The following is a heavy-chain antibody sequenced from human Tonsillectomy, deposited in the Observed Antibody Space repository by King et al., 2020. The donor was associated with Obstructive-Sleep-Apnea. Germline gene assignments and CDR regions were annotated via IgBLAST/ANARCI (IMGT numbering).Heavy chain of an antibody. D-gene: IGHD1-20*01. V-gene: IGHV3-33*01. CDR3: ASQKYSTNWYAVDY. CDR1: GLTFNTYG. J-gene: IGHJ4*02. Sequence: QVQLVESGGGVVQPGRSLRLSCAASGLTFNTYGMHWVRQAPGKGLEWVAVIWHDGSEKYYADPVKGRLTSSRDNSKNTLYLQMNSLRAEDTAVYYCASQKYSTNWYAVDYWGQGTLVTVSS. CDR2: IWHDGSEK.